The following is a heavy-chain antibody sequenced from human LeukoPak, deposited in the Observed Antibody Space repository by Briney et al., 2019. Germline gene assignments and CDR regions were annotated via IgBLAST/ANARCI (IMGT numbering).Heavy chain of an antibody. V-gene: IGHV4-34*01. CDR3: ASVTTPGYYYDSSGYYSPEY. J-gene: IGHJ4*02. D-gene: IGHD3-22*01. Sequence: SETLSLTCAVYGWSFSGYYWSWIRQPPGKGLEWIGEINHSGSTNYNPSLKSRVTISVDTSKNQFSLKLSSVTAADTAVYYCASVTTPGYYYDSSGYYSPEYWGQGTLVTVSS. CDR2: INHSGST. CDR1: GWSFSGYY.